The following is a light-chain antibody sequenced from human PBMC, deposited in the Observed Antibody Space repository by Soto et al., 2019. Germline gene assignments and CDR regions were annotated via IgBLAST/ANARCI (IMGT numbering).Light chain of an antibody. CDR1: QNINYW. CDR3: QHNAFDSQT. CDR2: DVS. J-gene: IGKJ1*01. Sequence: DIQMTQSPATVSASVGDRVTITCRSSQNINYWLAWYQQRPGSAPKLLIYDVSTLQSGVPSRFSGSHSGTDFTLAISPLQPDDFATYYCQHNAFDSQTFGQGTKVEVK. V-gene: IGKV1-5*01.